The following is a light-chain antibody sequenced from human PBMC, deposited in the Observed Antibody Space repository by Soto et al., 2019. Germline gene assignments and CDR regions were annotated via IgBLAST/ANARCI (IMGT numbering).Light chain of an antibody. CDR3: QQYGSSRQT. J-gene: IGKJ1*01. Sequence: EIVLPQSTGTMSLYPGERGTLSCRASQSVSSSYLAWYQQKPGQAPSLLIYAASSRAAGIPDRFTGSGSGTDFTLTISRLEPEDFAVYYCQQYGSSRQTFGQGTKVDVK. V-gene: IGKV3-20*01. CDR1: QSVSSSY. CDR2: AAS.